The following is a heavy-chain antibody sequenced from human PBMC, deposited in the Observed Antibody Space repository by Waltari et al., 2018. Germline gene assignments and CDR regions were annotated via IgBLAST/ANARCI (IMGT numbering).Heavy chain of an antibody. D-gene: IGHD5-12*01. CDR1: GYTFTSYD. V-gene: IGHV1-8*01. Sequence: QVQLMQSGAEVKKPGASVKVSCKASGYTFTSYDINWVRQATGQGLEWMGWMNPNSGNTGYAQKFQGRVTMTRNTSISTAYMELSSLRSEDTAVYYCARGRGYSGYDTLVANWFDPWGQGTLVTVSS. J-gene: IGHJ5*02. CDR3: ARGRGYSGYDTLVANWFDP. CDR2: MNPNSGNT.